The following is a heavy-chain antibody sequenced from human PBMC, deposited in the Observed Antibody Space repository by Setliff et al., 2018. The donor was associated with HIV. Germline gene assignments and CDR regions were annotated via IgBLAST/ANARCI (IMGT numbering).Heavy chain of an antibody. CDR3: ARDSSEYFDFSSGDFHYMDV. J-gene: IGHJ6*03. Sequence: ASVKVSCKASGYTFTSYAMKWVRQAPGQGLEWMGWINTNTGNPTYAQGFTGRFVFYLDTTVRTAYLEISDLRADDTGVYYCARDSSEYFDFSSGDFHYMDVWGKGTTVTVSS. D-gene: IGHD3-3*01. CDR1: GYTFTSYA. V-gene: IGHV7-4-1*02. CDR2: INTNTGNP.